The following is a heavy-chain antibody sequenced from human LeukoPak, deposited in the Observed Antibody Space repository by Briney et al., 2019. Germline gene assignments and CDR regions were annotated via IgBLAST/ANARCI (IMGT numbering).Heavy chain of an antibody. J-gene: IGHJ5*02. D-gene: IGHD2-15*01. CDR3: ARRGRKSPNWFDP. CDR2: IYYSGST. Sequence: SQTLSLTCTVSGGSISSGGYYWSWIRQHPGKGLEWIGYIYYSGSTYYNPSLKSRVTISVDTSKNQFSLKLSSVTAADTAVYYCARRGRKSPNWFDPWGQGTLVTVSS. CDR1: GGSISSGGYY. V-gene: IGHV4-31*03.